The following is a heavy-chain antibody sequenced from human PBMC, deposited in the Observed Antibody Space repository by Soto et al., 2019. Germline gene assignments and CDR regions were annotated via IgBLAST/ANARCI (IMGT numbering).Heavy chain of an antibody. V-gene: IGHV4-59*01. CDR1: GDSISGYY. J-gene: IGHJ3*02. Sequence: SETLSLTCTVSGDSISGYYWSWIRQPPRYGLEWIGYIYYSGTTSYNPSLNSRVTMSVDTSKNQFSLKVNSVTAADTAVYYCARWAYYYDSSGYSEHDAFDIWGQGTMVTVS. D-gene: IGHD3-22*01. CDR3: ARWAYYYDSSGYSEHDAFDI. CDR2: IYYSGTT.